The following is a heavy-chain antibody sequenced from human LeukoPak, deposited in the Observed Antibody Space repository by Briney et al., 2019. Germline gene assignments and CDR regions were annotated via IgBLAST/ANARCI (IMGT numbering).Heavy chain of an antibody. V-gene: IGHV3-48*02. Sequence: GGSLRLSCAASGFTFSSYSMNWVRQAPEKRLEWVSSISSASTTIYYADSVKGRFTISRDNAKNSLYLQMNSLRDKDTAVYYCARTYGSGTNFDYWGQGTLVTVSS. D-gene: IGHD6-19*01. CDR3: ARTYGSGTNFDY. CDR1: GFTFSSYS. CDR2: ISSASTTI. J-gene: IGHJ4*02.